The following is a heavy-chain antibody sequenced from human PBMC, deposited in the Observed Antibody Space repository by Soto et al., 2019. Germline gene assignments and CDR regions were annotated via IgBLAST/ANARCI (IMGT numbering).Heavy chain of an antibody. Sequence: SQTLSLTCAISGDSVCSNSAAWNWIGPSPSRGLEWLGRTYYRSKWYNDYAVSVKRRITINPDTSKNQFSLQLNSVTPEDTAVYYCARAYCSGGSCGASSNWFDPWGQGTLVTVSS. V-gene: IGHV6-1*01. CDR3: ARAYCSGGSCGASSNWFDP. D-gene: IGHD2-15*01. J-gene: IGHJ5*02. CDR1: GDSVCSNSAA. CDR2: TYYRSKWYN.